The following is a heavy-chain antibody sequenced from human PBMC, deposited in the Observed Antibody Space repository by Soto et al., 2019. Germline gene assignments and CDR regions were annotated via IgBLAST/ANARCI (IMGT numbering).Heavy chain of an antibody. CDR3: AKEVRGDYVWGIYYYYYGMDV. CDR1: GFTFSSYG. V-gene: IGHV3-30*18. CDR2: ISYDGSNK. D-gene: IGHD3-16*01. J-gene: IGHJ6*02. Sequence: LRLSCAASGFTFSSYGMHWVRQAPGKGLEWVAVISYDGSNKYYADSVKGRFTISRDNSKNTLYLQMNSLRAEDTAVYYCAKEVRGDYVWGIYYYYYGMDVWGQGTTVTVSS.